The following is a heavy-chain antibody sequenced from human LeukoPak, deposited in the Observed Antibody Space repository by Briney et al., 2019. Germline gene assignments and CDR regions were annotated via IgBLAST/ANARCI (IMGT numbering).Heavy chain of an antibody. Sequence: GASVKVSCKASGYTFTSYAMNWVRQAPGQGLEWMGWINTNTGNPTYAQGFTGRFVFSLDTSVSTAYPQISSLKAEDTAVYYCAREQGGYCGGDCYPHHYYYYMDVWGKGTTVTVSS. D-gene: IGHD2-21*02. CDR3: AREQGGYCGGDCYPHHYYYYMDV. CDR2: INTNTGNP. J-gene: IGHJ6*03. V-gene: IGHV7-4-1*02. CDR1: GYTFTSYA.